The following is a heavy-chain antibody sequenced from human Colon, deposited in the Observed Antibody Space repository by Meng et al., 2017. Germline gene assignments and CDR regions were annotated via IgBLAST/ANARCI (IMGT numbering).Heavy chain of an antibody. CDR1: DATSTNYG. D-gene: IGHD3-3*01. CDR3: SRSHFAMVARRGMDV. CDR2: ISYDGNIK. V-gene: IGHV3-30*15. Sequence: GESLKISCAASDATSTNYGVLWVRQAPGTGLEWVAVISYDGNIKAYADSVKGRFTISRDNSNSTVYLQMSRLPGEDTAVYCCSRSHFAMVARRGMDVWGQGTTVTVSS. J-gene: IGHJ6*02.